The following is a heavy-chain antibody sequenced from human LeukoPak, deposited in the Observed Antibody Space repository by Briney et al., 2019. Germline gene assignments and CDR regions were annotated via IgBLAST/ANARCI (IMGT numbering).Heavy chain of an antibody. CDR3: ARGPHGGFVIIPTEF. CDR1: GFTFSSYA. Sequence: AGGSLRLSCAASGFTFSSYAMNWVRQAPGKGPEWVSSIDSSSSYIYYADSVKGRSTISRANAKNSMFLQMNSLRAEDTAVYYCARGPHGGFVIIPTEFWGQGTLVTVSS. J-gene: IGHJ4*02. D-gene: IGHD3-3*01. V-gene: IGHV3-21*01. CDR2: IDSSSSYI.